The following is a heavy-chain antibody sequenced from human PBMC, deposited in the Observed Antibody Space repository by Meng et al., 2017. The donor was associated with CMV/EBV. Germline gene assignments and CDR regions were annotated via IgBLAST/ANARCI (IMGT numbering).Heavy chain of an antibody. CDR2: MNPNSGNT. CDR1: EYSFTSYD. V-gene: IGHV1-8*01. CDR3: ARVSRSGYYAFDY. J-gene: IGHJ4*02. Sequence: SVKVSCKASEYSFTSYDINWVRQATGQGLEWMGWMNPNSGNTGYAQKFQGRVTMNRNTSISPAYMELSSLKSEDTAVNYCARVSRSGYYAFDYWGQGTVVTVSS. D-gene: IGHD3-22*01.